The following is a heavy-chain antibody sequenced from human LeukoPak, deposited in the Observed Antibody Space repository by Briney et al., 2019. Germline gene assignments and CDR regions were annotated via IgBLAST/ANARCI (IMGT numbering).Heavy chain of an antibody. CDR1: GGSFSGYY. J-gene: IGHJ4*02. CDR2: INHSGST. V-gene: IGHV4-34*01. Sequence: TSETLSLTCAVYGGSFSGYYWSWIRQPPGKGLEWIGEINHSGSTNYNPSLKSRVTISVDTSKNQFSLKLSSVTAADTAVYYCARLPRRITIFGVIIPQGPTELFDYWGQGTLVTVSS. D-gene: IGHD3-3*01. CDR3: ARLPRRITIFGVIIPQGPTELFDY.